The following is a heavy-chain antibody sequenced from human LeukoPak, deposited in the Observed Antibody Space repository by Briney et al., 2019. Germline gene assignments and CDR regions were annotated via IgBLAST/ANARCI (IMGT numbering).Heavy chain of an antibody. V-gene: IGHV3-74*01. CDR3: SRDLRGRDDY. CDR2: INTGGSTT. CDR1: GFPFSSYW. D-gene: IGHD5-24*01. J-gene: IGHJ4*02. Sequence: GSLRLSCAASGFPFSSYWMHWVRQAPGKGLVWVSRINTGGSTTDYADSVKGRFTISRDNAKNTLYLQMNSLRAEDTAVYYCSRDLRGRDDYWGQGILVIVSS.